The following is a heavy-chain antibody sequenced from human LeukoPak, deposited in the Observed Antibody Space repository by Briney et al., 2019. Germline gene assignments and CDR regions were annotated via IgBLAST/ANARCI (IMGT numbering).Heavy chain of an antibody. CDR2: IYHSGST. J-gene: IGHJ4*02. V-gene: IGHV4-4*02. Sequence: SETLSLTCAVSGGSISSSNWWSWVRQPPGKGLEWIGEIYHSGSTNYNPSLKSRVTISVDKSKNQFSLKLSSVTAADTAVYYCARTPYSSSWYEFDYWGQGTLVTVSS. D-gene: IGHD6-13*01. CDR1: GGSISSSNW. CDR3: ARTPYSSSWYEFDY.